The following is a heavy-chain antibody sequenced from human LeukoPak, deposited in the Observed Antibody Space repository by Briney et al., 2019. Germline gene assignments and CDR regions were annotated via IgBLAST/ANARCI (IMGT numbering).Heavy chain of an antibody. CDR1: GYTFTIYY. J-gene: IGHJ3*02. Sequence: ASVKVSCKASGYTFTIYYMHWVRQAPGQGREWMGIINPSGGSTSYAQKFQGRVTMTRDMSTSTVYMELSSLRSEDTAVYYCARTRRREDAFDIWGQGTMVTVSS. CDR2: INPSGGST. CDR3: ARTRRREDAFDI. D-gene: IGHD1-26*01. V-gene: IGHV1-46*01.